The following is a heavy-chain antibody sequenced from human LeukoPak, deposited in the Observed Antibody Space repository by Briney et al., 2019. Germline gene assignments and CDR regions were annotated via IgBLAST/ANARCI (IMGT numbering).Heavy chain of an antibody. CDR1: GGSITSSNYY. Sequence: SXTLSLTCTVSGGSITSSNYYWGWIRQPPGKGLEWIESFYYSGSTNYNPSLKSRVNISVDTAKNKFSLKLSSVTAADTAVYYCVYYYGSGSVEYWGQGTLVTVSS. CDR2: FYYSGST. D-gene: IGHD3-10*01. CDR3: VYYYGSGSVEY. V-gene: IGHV4-39*01. J-gene: IGHJ4*02.